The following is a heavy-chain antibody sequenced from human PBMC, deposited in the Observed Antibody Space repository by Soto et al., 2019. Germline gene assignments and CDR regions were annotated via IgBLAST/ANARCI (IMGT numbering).Heavy chain of an antibody. Sequence: GESLKISCAASGFTFSSYGMPWVRQAPGKGLEWVAVISYDGSNKYYADSVKGRLTIFRNNSENTLYLQMNSLRAEDTAVYYCAKDLGYGDYDAFDIWGQGTMVTVSS. V-gene: IGHV3-30*18. J-gene: IGHJ3*02. CDR2: ISYDGSNK. CDR1: GFTFSSYG. D-gene: IGHD4-17*01. CDR3: AKDLGYGDYDAFDI.